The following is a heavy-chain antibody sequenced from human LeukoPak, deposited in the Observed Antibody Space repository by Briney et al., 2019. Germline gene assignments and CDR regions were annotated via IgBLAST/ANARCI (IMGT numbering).Heavy chain of an antibody. Sequence: ASVKVSCKASGYTFTSYYMHWVRQAPGQGLEWMGIINPCGGSTSYAQKFQGRVTMTRDTSTSTVYMEQSSLRSEDTAVYYCARDRYPDYSSGWYVEGEYHYYYGMDVWGQGTTVTVSS. CDR1: GYTFTSYY. V-gene: IGHV1-46*01. D-gene: IGHD6-19*01. J-gene: IGHJ6*02. CDR3: ARDRYPDYSSGWYVEGEYHYYYGMDV. CDR2: INPCGGST.